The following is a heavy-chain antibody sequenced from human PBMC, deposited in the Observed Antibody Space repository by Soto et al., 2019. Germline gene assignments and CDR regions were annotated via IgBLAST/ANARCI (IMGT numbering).Heavy chain of an antibody. CDR1: GLTLSDYR. J-gene: IGHJ4*02. Sequence: EVQLVESGGGLIQPGGSLRLSCAASGLTLSDYRMYWVRQAPGKGLVWVSRISEYGSDTIYADSVRGRFTISRDNAKNTLYLQMNSLRVEDTAVYYCASLKADYWGQGTLVTVSS. CDR3: ASLKADY. CDR2: ISEYGSDT. V-gene: IGHV3-74*01.